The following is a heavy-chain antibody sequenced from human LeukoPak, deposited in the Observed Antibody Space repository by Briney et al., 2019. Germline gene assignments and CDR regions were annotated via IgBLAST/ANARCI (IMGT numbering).Heavy chain of an antibody. CDR3: ASGANHGYYFDY. Sequence: SGGSLRLSCAASGFTFSSYAMHWVRQAPGKGLEWVAVISYDGSNKYHADSVKGRFTISRDNSKNTLYLQMNSLRAEDTAVYYCASGANHGYYFDYWGQGTLVTVSS. CDR2: ISYDGSNK. CDR1: GFTFSSYA. D-gene: IGHD1-26*01. J-gene: IGHJ4*02. V-gene: IGHV3-30*04.